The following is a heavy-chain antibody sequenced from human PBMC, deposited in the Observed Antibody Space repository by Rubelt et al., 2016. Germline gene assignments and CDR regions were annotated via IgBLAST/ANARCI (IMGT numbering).Heavy chain of an antibody. J-gene: IGHJ6*02. D-gene: IGHD1-26*01. CDR3: ARDVGATAYYYYGMDV. CDR2: IYYSGST. Sequence: QLQLQESGPGLVKPSETLSLTCTVSGVSISVSSYYWGWIRQPPGKGLEWIGSIYYSGSTYYKPSLKSRVTTSVDTSKNQFSLKLGPVTAADTAVDYCARDVGATAYYYYGMDVWGQGTTVTVSS. CDR1: GVSISVSSYY. V-gene: IGHV4-39*07.